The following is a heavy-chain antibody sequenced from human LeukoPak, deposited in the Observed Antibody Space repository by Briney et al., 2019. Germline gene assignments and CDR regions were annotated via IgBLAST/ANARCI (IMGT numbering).Heavy chain of an antibody. V-gene: IGHV3-23*01. CDR2: ISGSGGST. D-gene: IGHD3-9*01. J-gene: IGHJ5*02. Sequence: TGGSLRLSCAASGFTFSSYAMSWVRQAPGKGLEWVSAISGSGGSTNYADSVKGRFTISRDNSKNTLYLQMNSLRAEDTAVYYCAKDRTAYYDILTGYSNWFDPWGQGTLVTVSS. CDR1: GFTFSSYA. CDR3: AKDRTAYYDILTGYSNWFDP.